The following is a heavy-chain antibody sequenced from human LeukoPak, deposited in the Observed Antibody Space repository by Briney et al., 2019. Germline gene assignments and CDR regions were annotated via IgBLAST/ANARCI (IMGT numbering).Heavy chain of an antibody. Sequence: GGSLRLSCAASGFTFSSYEMNWIRQAPGKGLEWVSYISSSGSTKYYAHSVRGRFTISRDNAKNSLYLQMNSLRAEDTAVYYCARGYYYGSGSFFDYWGQGTLVTVSS. CDR1: GFTFSSYE. D-gene: IGHD3-10*01. CDR3: ARGYYYGSGSFFDY. J-gene: IGHJ4*02. CDR2: ISSSGSTK. V-gene: IGHV3-48*03.